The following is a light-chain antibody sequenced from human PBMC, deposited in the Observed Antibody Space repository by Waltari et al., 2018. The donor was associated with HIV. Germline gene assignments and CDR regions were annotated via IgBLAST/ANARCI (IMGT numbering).Light chain of an antibody. CDR2: DAS. CDR1: QDISNC. V-gene: IGKV1-33*01. CDR3: QQYDRLPIT. Sequence: DIQMTQSPSSLSASVGYRVTITCQASQDISNCVKWYQQKPGKAPKLLIYDASTLQTGVPSRFSGRGSGTDFTFTITSLQPEDFAIYYCQQYDRLPITFGQGTRLEIK. J-gene: IGKJ5*01.